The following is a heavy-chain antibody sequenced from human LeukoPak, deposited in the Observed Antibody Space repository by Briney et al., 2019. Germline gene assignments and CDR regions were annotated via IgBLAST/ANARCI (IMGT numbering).Heavy chain of an antibody. Sequence: PGGSLRLSCAASGFTFSSYDMPWVRQATGKGLEWVSAIGTAGDTYYPGSVKGRFTISRENAKNSLYLQMNSLRAGDTAVYYCARGNFDWSTYYFDYWGQGTLVTVSS. V-gene: IGHV3-13*01. J-gene: IGHJ4*02. CDR1: GFTFSSYD. CDR2: IGTAGDT. CDR3: ARGNFDWSTYYFDY. D-gene: IGHD3-9*01.